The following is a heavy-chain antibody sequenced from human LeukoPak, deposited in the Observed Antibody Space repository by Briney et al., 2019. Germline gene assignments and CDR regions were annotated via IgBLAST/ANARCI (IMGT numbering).Heavy chain of an antibody. CDR2: ISYDGSNK. J-gene: IGHJ3*02. CDR3: AKDYLWFSLGGAFDI. D-gene: IGHD3-10*01. CDR1: GFTFSSYG. V-gene: IGHV3-30*18. Sequence: GGSLRLSCAASGFTFSSYGMHWVRQAPGKGLEWVAVISYDGSNKYYADSVKSRFTISRDNSKNTLYLQMNSLRAEDTAVYYCAKDYLWFSLGGAFDIWGQGTMVTVSS.